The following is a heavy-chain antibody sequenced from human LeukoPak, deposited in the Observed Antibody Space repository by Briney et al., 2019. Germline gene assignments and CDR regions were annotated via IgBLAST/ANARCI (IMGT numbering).Heavy chain of an antibody. CDR1: GGSISGYY. Sequence: SETLPLTCTVSGGSISGYYWSWIRQPPGKGLEWIGEINHSGSTNYNPSLKSRVTISVDKSKNQFSLKLSSVTAADTAVYYCARESYGDYDLWGRGTLVTVSS. V-gene: IGHV4-34*01. J-gene: IGHJ2*01. CDR2: INHSGST. D-gene: IGHD4-17*01. CDR3: ARESYGDYDL.